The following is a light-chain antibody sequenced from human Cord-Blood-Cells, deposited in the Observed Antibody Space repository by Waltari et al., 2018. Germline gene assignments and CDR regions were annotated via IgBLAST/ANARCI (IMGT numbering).Light chain of an antibody. Sequence: SYELTQPPSVSVSPGPTARITCSGDALPKHYAYWYQQKPGQAPVLVIYKDSERHSGIPERFSGSSSGTTVTLTISGVQAEDEADYYCQSADSSGTYVFGTGTKVTVL. CDR3: QSADSSGTYV. J-gene: IGLJ1*01. V-gene: IGLV3-25*03. CDR2: KDS. CDR1: ALPKHY.